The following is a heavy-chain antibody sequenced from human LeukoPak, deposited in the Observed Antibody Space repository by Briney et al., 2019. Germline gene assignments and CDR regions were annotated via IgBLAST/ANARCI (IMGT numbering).Heavy chain of an antibody. D-gene: IGHD2/OR15-2a*01. Sequence: PGGSLRLSCAASGFTFSSYGMHWVRQAPGKGLEWVAVISYDGSNKYYADSVKGRFTISRDNSKNTLYLQMNSLRAEDTALYYCAKDRLSSPTAPRFDPWGQGTQVTVSS. V-gene: IGHV3-30*18. CDR3: AKDRLSSPTAPRFDP. CDR2: ISYDGSNK. J-gene: IGHJ5*02. CDR1: GFTFSSYG.